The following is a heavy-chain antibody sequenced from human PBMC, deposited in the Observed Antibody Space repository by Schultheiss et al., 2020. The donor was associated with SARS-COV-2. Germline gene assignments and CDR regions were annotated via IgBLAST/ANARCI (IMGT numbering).Heavy chain of an antibody. V-gene: IGHV1-69*13. CDR2: IIPIFGTA. Sequence: SVKVSCKASGGTFSSYAISWVRQAPGQGLEWMGGIIPIFGTANYAQKFQGRVTITADESTSTAYMELSSLRSEDTAVYYCARGFCSGGTCYNLWGPGTMVTVSS. CDR3: ARGFCSGGTCYNL. J-gene: IGHJ3*01. CDR1: GGTFSSYA. D-gene: IGHD2-15*01.